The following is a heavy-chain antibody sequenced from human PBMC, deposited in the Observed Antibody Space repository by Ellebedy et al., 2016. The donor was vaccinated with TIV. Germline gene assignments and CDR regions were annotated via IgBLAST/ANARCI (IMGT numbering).Heavy chain of an antibody. J-gene: IGHJ4*02. Sequence: MPSETLSLTCTVSGGSISPYYWSWIRQPPGKGLEWIGYIYYSGSTNYNPSLKSRVTISVDTSKNQFSLKLSSVTAADTAVYYCARGGVDFWGGYPLSSIFDYWGQGTLVTVSS. D-gene: IGHD3-3*01. CDR2: IYYSGST. CDR1: GGSISPYY. V-gene: IGHV4-59*01. CDR3: ARGGVDFWGGYPLSSIFDY.